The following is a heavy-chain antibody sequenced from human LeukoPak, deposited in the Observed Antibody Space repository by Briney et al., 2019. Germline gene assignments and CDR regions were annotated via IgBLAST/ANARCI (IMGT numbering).Heavy chain of an antibody. V-gene: IGHV3-33*06. CDR1: GFTFDIYA. Sequence: GGSLRLSCAASGFTFDIYAMHWVRQAPGKGLEWVAVIWYDGSNKYYADSVKGRFTISRDNSKNTLYLQMNSLRAEDTAVYYCAKDLSRWELLHLFDYWGQGTLVTVSS. CDR2: IWYDGSNK. CDR3: AKDLSRWELLHLFDY. D-gene: IGHD1-26*01. J-gene: IGHJ4*02.